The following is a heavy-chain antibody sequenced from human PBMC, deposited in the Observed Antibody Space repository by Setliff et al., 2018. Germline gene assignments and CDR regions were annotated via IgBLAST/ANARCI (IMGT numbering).Heavy chain of an antibody. J-gene: IGHJ3*02. V-gene: IGHV1-18*01. D-gene: IGHD3-22*01. CDR1: GYTFTSYG. CDR2: ISAYNGNT. CDR3: ARESGYYYNSSGYYTDAFDI. Sequence: ASVKVSCKASGYTFTSYGISWVRQAPGQGLEWMGWISAYNGNTNYAQKLQGRVTMTTDTSTSIAYMELRSLRSDDTAVYYCARESGYYYNSSGYYTDAFDIWGQGTMVTVSS.